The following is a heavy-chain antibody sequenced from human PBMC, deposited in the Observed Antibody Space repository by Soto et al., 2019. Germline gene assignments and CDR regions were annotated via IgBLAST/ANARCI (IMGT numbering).Heavy chain of an antibody. D-gene: IGHD4-17*01. Sequence: GGSLRLSCAASGFTFSSYAMRWVLQAPGKGLEWVAVISYDGSNKYYADSVKGRFTIARDNSKNTLYLQMNSLRAEDTAVYYWARGPDYVGYDSWGQGTLVTVSS. J-gene: IGHJ5*01. CDR3: ARGPDYVGYDS. V-gene: IGHV3-30-3*01. CDR1: GFTFSSYA. CDR2: ISYDGSNK.